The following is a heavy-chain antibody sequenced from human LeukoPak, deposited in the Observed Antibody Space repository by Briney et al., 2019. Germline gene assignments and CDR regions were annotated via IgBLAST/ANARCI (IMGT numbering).Heavy chain of an antibody. V-gene: IGHV3-48*03. CDR3: VRGENYGYLWNAFDV. J-gene: IGHJ3*01. CDR2: ISSSGSSI. CDR1: VFIFRTYE. Sequence: GGALSLSCVASVFIFRTYEMNGVRQAPGKGVDWVSYISSSGSSIYYADSVKGRFTISRDNANNSLYLQMHSLRAEDTTVYYCVRGENYGYLWNAFDVWGQGTMVTVSS. D-gene: IGHD5-18*01.